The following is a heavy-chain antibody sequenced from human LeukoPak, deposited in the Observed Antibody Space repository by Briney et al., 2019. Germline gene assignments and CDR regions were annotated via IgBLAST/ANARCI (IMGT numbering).Heavy chain of an antibody. D-gene: IGHD3-10*01. V-gene: IGHV1-2*02. CDR2: INPNSGDT. J-gene: IGHJ5*02. Sequence: ASVKVSCKASGYTFTSYGISWVRQAPGQGLEWIGWINPNSGDTNYAQKSQDRVTMTRDTSISTAYIELNFLRSDDTAVFYCARGDYYGSPKVVAAWGQGTLVTVSS. CDR3: ARGDYYGSPKVVAA. CDR1: GYTFTSYG.